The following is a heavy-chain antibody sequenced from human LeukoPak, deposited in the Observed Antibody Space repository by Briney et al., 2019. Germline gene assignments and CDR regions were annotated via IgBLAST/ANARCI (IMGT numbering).Heavy chain of an antibody. D-gene: IGHD3-22*01. V-gene: IGHV4-59*01. CDR2: IYYSGST. J-gene: IGHJ4*02. CDR3: ARENYDSSGYSIFDY. Sequence: PSETLSLTCTVSGGSISSYYWSRIRQPPGKGLEWIGYIYYSGSTNYNPSLKSRVTISVDTSKNQFSLKLSSVTAADTAVYYCARENYDSSGYSIFDYWGQGTLVTVSS. CDR1: GGSISSYY.